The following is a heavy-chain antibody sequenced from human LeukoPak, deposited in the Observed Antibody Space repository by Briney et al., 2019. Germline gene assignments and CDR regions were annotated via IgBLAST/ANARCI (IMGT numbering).Heavy chain of an antibody. CDR1: GYTFTGYY. V-gene: IGHV1-2*02. CDR3: ARELRYYYGSGILEHYMGV. CDR2: INPNSGGT. D-gene: IGHD3-10*01. Sequence: GASVKVSCKASGYTFTGYYMHWVRQAPGQGLEWMGWINPNSGGTNYAQKFQGRVTMTRDTSISTAYMELSRLRSDDTAVYYCARELRYYYGSGILEHYMGVWGKGTTVTVSS. J-gene: IGHJ6*03.